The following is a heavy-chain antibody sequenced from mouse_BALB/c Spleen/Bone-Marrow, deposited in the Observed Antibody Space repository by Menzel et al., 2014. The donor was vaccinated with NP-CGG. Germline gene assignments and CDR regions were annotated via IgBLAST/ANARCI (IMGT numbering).Heavy chain of an antibody. CDR2: INPYNDGT. D-gene: IGHD2-3*01. CDR1: GYTFTSYI. V-gene: IGHV1-14*01. CDR3: ARRWLPYAMDY. Sequence: VQLQQSGPELVKPGASVKMSCKASGYTFTSYIMHWVKQTAGQGLEWIGYINPYNDGTKYNEKFKGKATLTSDKSSSTAYMELSSLTSEDSAVYYCARRWLPYAMDYWGQGTSVTVSS. J-gene: IGHJ4*01.